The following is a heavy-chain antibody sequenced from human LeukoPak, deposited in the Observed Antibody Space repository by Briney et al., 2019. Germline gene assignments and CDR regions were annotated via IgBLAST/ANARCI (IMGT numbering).Heavy chain of an antibody. V-gene: IGHV3-23*01. D-gene: IGHD2-15*01. CDR2: ISGSGDST. J-gene: IGHJ4*02. CDR1: GLTFSSYA. CDR3: AKDRWRSGGSGGGDY. Sequence: PGGSLRLSCAASGLTFSSYAMSWVRQAPGKGLEWVSTISGSGDSTYYADSVKGRFTISRDNSKNTLYLQMNSLRAEDTAVYYCAKDRWRSGGSGGGDYWGQGTLVTVSS.